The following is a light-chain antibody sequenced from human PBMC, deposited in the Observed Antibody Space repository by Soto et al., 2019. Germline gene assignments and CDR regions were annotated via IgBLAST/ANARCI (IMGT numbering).Light chain of an antibody. Sequence: AIRMTQSPSSFSASTGDRVTITCRASQGISSYLAWYQQKPGKAPKPLIYAASTLQSGVPSRFSGSGSGTDFTLTISCLQSEDFATYYCQQYYSYPMITFGQGTRLEI. CDR1: QGISSY. CDR2: AAS. CDR3: QQYYSYPMIT. V-gene: IGKV1-8*01. J-gene: IGKJ5*01.